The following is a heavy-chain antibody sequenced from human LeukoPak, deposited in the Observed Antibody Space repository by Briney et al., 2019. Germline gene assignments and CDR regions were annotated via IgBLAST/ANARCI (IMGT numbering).Heavy chain of an antibody. CDR2: IYTSGST. D-gene: IGHD3-16*01. CDR3: ARDRNDYIWGSYYMDV. Sequence: SETLSLTCTVSGGSISSYYWSWIRQPAGKGLEWIGRIYTSGSTNYNPSLKSRVTMSVDTSKNQFSLKLSSVTAADTAVYCCARDRNDYIWGSYYMDVWGKGTTVTVSS. CDR1: GGSISSYY. J-gene: IGHJ6*03. V-gene: IGHV4-4*07.